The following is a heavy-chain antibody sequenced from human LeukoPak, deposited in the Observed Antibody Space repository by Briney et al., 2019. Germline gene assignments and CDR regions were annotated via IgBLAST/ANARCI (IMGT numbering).Heavy chain of an antibody. CDR2: ITSSSSYI. J-gene: IGHJ6*03. V-gene: IGHV3-21*01. CDR1: GFTFSSYR. CDR3: ARSFQLYYMDA. Sequence: GGSLRLSCEASGFTFSSYRMNWVRQAPGKGLEWVSSITSSSSYIYYADSLKGRFTISRDNAKNSLYLQMNSLRAEDTAVYYCARSFQLYYMDAWGKGTTVTVSS.